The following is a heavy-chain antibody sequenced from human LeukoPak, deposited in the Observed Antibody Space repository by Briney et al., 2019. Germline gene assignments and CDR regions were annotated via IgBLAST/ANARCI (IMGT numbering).Heavy chain of an antibody. CDR3: ARTHDYSNGVDY. CDR1: GFTFSDYY. J-gene: IGHJ4*02. CDR2: ISSGGGTI. V-gene: IGHV3-11*04. Sequence: GGSLRLSCAASGFTFSDYYMTWIRQAPGKGLEWVSYISSGGGTIYYADSVKGRFTISRDNAKNSLYLQMNSLRAEDTAVYYCARTHDYSNGVDYWGQGTLVTVSS. D-gene: IGHD4-11*01.